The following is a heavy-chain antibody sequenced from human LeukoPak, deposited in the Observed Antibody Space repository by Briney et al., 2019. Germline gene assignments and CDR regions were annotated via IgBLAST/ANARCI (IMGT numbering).Heavy chain of an antibody. CDR2: ISYDVSNK. CDR1: GFTFSSYA. J-gene: IGHJ6*01. D-gene: IGHD3-10*01. Sequence: GGSLSLSCAASGFTFSSYAMRWVRQAPGKGLEWVAVISYDVSNKYYADSVKPIFTIYRDNSKNTLYLQMNSLRAEDTAVYYCAREPTSSMVREYYYYGMAVWGQGTTVSVSS. V-gene: IGHV3-30-3*01. CDR3: AREPTSSMVREYYYYGMAV.